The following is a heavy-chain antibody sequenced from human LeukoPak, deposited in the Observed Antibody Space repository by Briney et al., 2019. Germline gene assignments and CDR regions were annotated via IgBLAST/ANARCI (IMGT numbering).Heavy chain of an antibody. D-gene: IGHD3-16*01. J-gene: IGHJ3*02. V-gene: IGHV3-74*01. CDR3: ARIRLMITFGGVPPGAFDI. Sequence: PGGSLRLSCAASGFTFSSYWMHWVRQAPGKGLMWVSRINSDGSSTNYADSVKGRFTISRDNSKNTLYLQMNSLRAEDTAVYYCARIRLMITFGGVPPGAFDIWGQGTMVTVSS. CDR2: INSDGSST. CDR1: GFTFSSYW.